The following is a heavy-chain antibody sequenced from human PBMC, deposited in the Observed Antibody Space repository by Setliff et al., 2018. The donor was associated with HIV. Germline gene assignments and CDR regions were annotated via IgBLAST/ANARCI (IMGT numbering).Heavy chain of an antibody. CDR1: GFAFSDYD. D-gene: IGHD6-6*01. J-gene: IGHJ6*02. CDR2: ISTGGDT. CDR3: TRELNGLTSSHYYFGLDV. V-gene: IGHV3-13*01. Sequence: GGSLRLSCATSGFAFSDYDFHWVRQVTGEGLGWVSAISTGGDTYYADSVKGRFTISRENARNSLYLQMNNVRAGDTAVYYCTRELNGLTSSHYYFGLDVWGQGTTVTVSS.